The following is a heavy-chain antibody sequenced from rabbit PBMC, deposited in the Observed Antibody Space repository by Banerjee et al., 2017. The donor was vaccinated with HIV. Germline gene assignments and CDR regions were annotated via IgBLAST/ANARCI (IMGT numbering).Heavy chain of an antibody. V-gene: IGHV1S40*01. D-gene: IGHD7-1*01. Sequence: QSLEESGGDLVKPGASLTLTCTASRFTLSSYWMCWVRQAPGKGLEWIACIDAGSSGTTNYASWAKGRFTISKTSSTTVTLQMTSLTAADTATYFCARGDGAYAGYDGLWGPGTLVTVS. J-gene: IGHJ4*01. CDR2: IDAGSSGTT. CDR3: ARGDGAYAGYDGL. CDR1: RFTLSSYW.